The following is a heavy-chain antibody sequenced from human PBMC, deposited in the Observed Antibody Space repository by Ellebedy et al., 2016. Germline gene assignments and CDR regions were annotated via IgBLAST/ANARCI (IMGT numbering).Heavy chain of an antibody. J-gene: IGHJ4*02. CDR2: IYYSGNA. V-gene: IGHV4-39*07. CDR1: GGSISSIRNY. Sequence: SETLSLTCTVSGGSISSIRNYWGWIRQPPGKGLEWIGKIYYSGNAYYNPSLESRATISVDTSKNQFSLKLSSVTAADTAFYYCARAPKSGTFSYWGQGTLVTVSS. CDR3: ARAPKSGTFSY. D-gene: IGHD1-26*01.